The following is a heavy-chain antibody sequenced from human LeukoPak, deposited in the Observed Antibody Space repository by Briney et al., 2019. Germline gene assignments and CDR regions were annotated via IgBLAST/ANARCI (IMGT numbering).Heavy chain of an antibody. CDR3: ARGDTAMVKPPLDY. D-gene: IGHD5-18*01. V-gene: IGHV3-30*04. J-gene: IGHJ4*02. Sequence: PGGSLRLSCAASGFTFSSYAMHWVRQAPGKGLEWVAVISYDGSNKYYADSVKGRFTISRDNSKNTLYLQMNSLRAEDTAVYYCARGDTAMVKPPLDYWGQGTLVTVSS. CDR2: ISYDGSNK. CDR1: GFTFSSYA.